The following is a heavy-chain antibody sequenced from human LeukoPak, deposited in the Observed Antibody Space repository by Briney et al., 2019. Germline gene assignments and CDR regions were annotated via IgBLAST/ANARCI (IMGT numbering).Heavy chain of an antibody. CDR3: ARAGYSGSSFDY. CDR2: IRSSSSYI. V-gene: IGHV3-21*01. CDR1: GFTFSSYA. J-gene: IGHJ4*02. Sequence: GGSLRLFCAASGFTFSSYAMNWVRQAPGKGLEWVSSIRSSSSYIYYADSVKGRFTISRDNAKNSLSLQMTSLTAEDTAVYYCARAGYSGSSFDYWGQGTLVTVSS. D-gene: IGHD6-6*01.